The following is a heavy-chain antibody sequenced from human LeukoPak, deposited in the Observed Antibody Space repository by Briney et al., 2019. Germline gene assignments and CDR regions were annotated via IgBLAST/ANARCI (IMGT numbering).Heavy chain of an antibody. CDR3: TRAPYHGDYVSWA. J-gene: IGHJ4*02. D-gene: IGHD4-17*01. CDR1: GFTFSSYA. CDR2: IIGSGGST. Sequence: GGSLRLSCAASGFTFSSYAMSWVRQAPGKGLEWVSGIIGSGGSTYYADSVKGRFTISRDNAKKMLYLQMNGLRVDDTAVYYCTRAPYHGDYVSWAWGQGTLVTVSS. V-gene: IGHV3-23*01.